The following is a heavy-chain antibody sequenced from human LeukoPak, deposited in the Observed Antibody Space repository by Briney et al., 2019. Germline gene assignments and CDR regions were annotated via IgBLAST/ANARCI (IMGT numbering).Heavy chain of an antibody. J-gene: IGHJ5*02. D-gene: IGHD6-13*01. CDR3: ARVVIAAAGMIWFDP. CDR1: GYTLTELS. Sequence: ASVKVSCKVSGYTLTELSMHWVRQAPGKGLEWMGGFDPEDGETIYAQKFQGRVTMTEDTSTDTAYMELSSLRSEDTAVYYCARVVIAAAGMIWFDPWGQGTLVTVSS. V-gene: IGHV1-24*01. CDR2: FDPEDGET.